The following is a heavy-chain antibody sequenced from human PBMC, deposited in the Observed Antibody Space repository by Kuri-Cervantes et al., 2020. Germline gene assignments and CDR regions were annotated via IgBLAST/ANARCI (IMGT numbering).Heavy chain of an antibody. J-gene: IGHJ6*03. CDR3: ARRPSSSRFQYYYYYMDV. D-gene: IGHD6-13*01. Sequence: SETLSLTCTVSGVSISIYNWSWIRQRAGKGLEWIGRIYTSGSTNYHPSLKSRVTISVDKSKRQISLRLTSVTAADTAVYYCARRPSSSRFQYYYYYMDVWGKGTTVTVSS. CDR2: IYTSGST. CDR1: GVSISIYN. V-gene: IGHV4-4*07.